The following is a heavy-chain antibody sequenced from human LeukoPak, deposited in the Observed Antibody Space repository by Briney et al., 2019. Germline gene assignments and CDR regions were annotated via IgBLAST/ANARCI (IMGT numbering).Heavy chain of an antibody. Sequence: SQTLSLTCTVSGGSISSGDYYWSWIRQPPGKGLEWIGYIYYSGSTYYNPSLKSRVTISVNTSKNQFSLKLSSATAADTAVYYCARVPDDSSGYHDYWGQGTLVTVSS. V-gene: IGHV4-30-4*08. CDR1: GGSISSGDYY. CDR2: IYYSGST. CDR3: ARVPDDSSGYHDY. J-gene: IGHJ4*02. D-gene: IGHD3-22*01.